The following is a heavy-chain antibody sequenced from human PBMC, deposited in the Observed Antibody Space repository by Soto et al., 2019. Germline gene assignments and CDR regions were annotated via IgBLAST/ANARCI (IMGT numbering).Heavy chain of an antibody. D-gene: IGHD6-6*01. Sequence: GGSLRLSYVASGFTFRDYSMSWIRQAPGKGLEWLAFIDSRGRTLSYADSVRGRFTISRDNAENSVYLQMDSLRADDTAVYYCARQAARNYIDSWGQGNSVTVSS. V-gene: IGHV3-11*01. CDR3: ARQAARNYIDS. CDR2: IDSRGRTL. J-gene: IGHJ4*02. CDR1: GFTFRDYS.